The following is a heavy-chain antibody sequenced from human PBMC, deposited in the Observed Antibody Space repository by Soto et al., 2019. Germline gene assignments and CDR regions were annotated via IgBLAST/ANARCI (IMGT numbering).Heavy chain of an antibody. CDR1: GFIFSRYA. V-gene: IGHV3-30*04. CDR3: ARSRSGAVADSFDF. Sequence: QVQVVESGGGVVQPGRSLRLSCAASGFIFSRYAIHWVRQAPGKGLEWLAVISKDGSSKYYLDSAKGRFTISRDNSKNTVHLEMNSLRDEDTALYYCARSRSGAVADSFDFWGQGTLVTVSS. CDR2: ISKDGSSK. D-gene: IGHD3-10*01. J-gene: IGHJ4*02.